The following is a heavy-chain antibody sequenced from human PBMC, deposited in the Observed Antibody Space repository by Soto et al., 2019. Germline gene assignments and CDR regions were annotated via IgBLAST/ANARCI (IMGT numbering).Heavy chain of an antibody. CDR2: ISSSSRYT. J-gene: IGHJ2*01. CDR3: ARAYGRDRYFDL. V-gene: IGHV3-11*05. D-gene: IGHD4-17*01. CDR1: GFTFSDYY. Sequence: QVQLVESGGDLVKPGGSLRLSCAASGFTFSDYYMNWIRQAPGKGLEWVSYISSSSRYTNSADSVKGRFTISRDNAKNSLFLHMNSLRAEDTAVYYCARAYGRDRYFDLWGRGTLVTVSS.